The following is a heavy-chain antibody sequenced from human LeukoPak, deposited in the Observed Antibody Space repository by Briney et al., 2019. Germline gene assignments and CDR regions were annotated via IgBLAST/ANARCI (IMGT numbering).Heavy chain of an antibody. Sequence: SETLSLTCTVSGGSISGYFWTWIRQPAGKELEWIGRIYSSGTAYYNPSLESRVAISLDTFNNQFSLKVTSVTAADTAVYYCARGTEKTRISGYYSFDHWGRGLLVTVSS. J-gene: IGHJ4*02. D-gene: IGHD5-12*01. CDR3: ARGTEKTRISGYYSFDH. CDR2: IYSSGTA. V-gene: IGHV4-4*07. CDR1: GGSISGYF.